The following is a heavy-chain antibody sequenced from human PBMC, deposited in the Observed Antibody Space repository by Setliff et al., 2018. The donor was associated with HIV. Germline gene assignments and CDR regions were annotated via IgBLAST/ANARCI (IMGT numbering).Heavy chain of an antibody. CDR1: QYTFASQA. CDR2: ISAYNGNT. D-gene: IGHD1-26*01. Sequence: ASVKVSCKASQYTFASQALVWVRQAPGQGLEWMGWISAYNGNTDYAPRLLGRVTMTTDTFTSTAYMELRSLSSDDTAVYYCARARLQGIVTAVGPRDNCLDPWGQGTRVTVSS. J-gene: IGHJ5*02. V-gene: IGHV1-18*01. CDR3: ARARLQGIVTAVGPRDNCLDP.